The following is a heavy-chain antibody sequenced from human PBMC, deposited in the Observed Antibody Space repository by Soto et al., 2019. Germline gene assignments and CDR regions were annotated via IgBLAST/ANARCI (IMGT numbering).Heavy chain of an antibody. V-gene: IGHV4-34*01. CDR3: ARVRVPAAMTYDYYGMDV. D-gene: IGHD2-2*01. J-gene: IGHJ6*02. Sequence: QVQLQQWGAGLLKPSETLSLTCAVYGGSFSGYYWSWIRQPPGKGLEWIGEINHSGSTNYNPSLKSRVTISVDTSKNQFSLMLSSVTAADTAVYYCARVRVPAAMTYDYYGMDVWGQGTTVTVSS. CDR1: GGSFSGYY. CDR2: INHSGST.